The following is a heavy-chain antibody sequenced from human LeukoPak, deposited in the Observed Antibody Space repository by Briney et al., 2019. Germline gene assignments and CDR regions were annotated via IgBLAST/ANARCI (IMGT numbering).Heavy chain of an antibody. CDR2: IYTTGST. D-gene: IGHD6-19*01. CDR3: ASASGY. V-gene: IGHV4-4*07. CDR1: GDSISSDY. J-gene: IGHJ4*02. Sequence: PSETLSLTCSVSGDSISSDYWSWIRQLAGKGLEWIGRIYTTGSTNYNPSLKSRVTMSVDMSKNQFSLKLSSVTAADTAVYYCASASGYWGQGTLVTVSS.